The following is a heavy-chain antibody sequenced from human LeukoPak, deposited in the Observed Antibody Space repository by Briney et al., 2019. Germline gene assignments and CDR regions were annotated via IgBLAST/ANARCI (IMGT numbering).Heavy chain of an antibody. D-gene: IGHD2-2*01. CDR1: GGSISSGDYY. Sequence: SETLSLTXTVSGGSISSGDYYWSWIRQPPGKGLDWIGYIYYSGSTYYNPSLKSRVTISVDTSKNQFSLKLSSVTAADTAVYYCARGGGGVVVVPAAVWFDPWGQGTLVTVSS. CDR2: IYYSGST. V-gene: IGHV4-30-4*08. J-gene: IGHJ5*02. CDR3: ARGGGGVVVVPAAVWFDP.